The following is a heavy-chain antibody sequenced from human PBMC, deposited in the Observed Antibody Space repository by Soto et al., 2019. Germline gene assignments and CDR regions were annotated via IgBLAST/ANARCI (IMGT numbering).Heavy chain of an antibody. Sequence: SVKVSCKASGGTFSSYAISWVRQAPGQGLEWMGGIIPIFGTANYAQKFQGRVTITADESTSTAYMELSSLRSEDTAVYYCATSPVAYYDSSGYYPVYYFDYWGQGTLVTVSS. CDR2: IIPIFGTA. CDR1: GGTFSSYA. V-gene: IGHV1-69*13. D-gene: IGHD3-22*01. J-gene: IGHJ4*02. CDR3: ATSPVAYYDSSGYYPVYYFDY.